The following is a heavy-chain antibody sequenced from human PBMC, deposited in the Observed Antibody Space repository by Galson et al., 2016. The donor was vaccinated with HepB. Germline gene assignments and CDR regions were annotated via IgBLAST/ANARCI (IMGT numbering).Heavy chain of an antibody. J-gene: IGHJ4*01. CDR2: INAGSGDT. Sequence: SVKVSCKASGYSFTTYFLHWVRQAPGQRLEWMGWINAGSGDTKYSQKFQDRVTITSGTSARTAYMEVTSLRSEDTAVYYCARSMGELYFDYWGQGTLVTVSS. CDR1: GYSFTTYF. CDR3: ARSMGELYFDY. D-gene: IGHD3-16*01. V-gene: IGHV1-3*01.